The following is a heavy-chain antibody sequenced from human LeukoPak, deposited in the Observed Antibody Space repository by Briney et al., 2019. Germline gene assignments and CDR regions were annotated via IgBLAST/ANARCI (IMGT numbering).Heavy chain of an antibody. Sequence: GGSLRLSCAASGFTLSSYAMSWVRQAPGQGLEWVSAISGSGGSTYYADSVKGRFTISRDNSKSTLYLQMNSLRAEDTAVYYCANNEDGADLDVWGKGTTVTVSS. J-gene: IGHJ6*03. D-gene: IGHD2-8*01. CDR1: GFTLSSYA. CDR3: ANNEDGADLDV. V-gene: IGHV3-23*01. CDR2: ISGSGGST.